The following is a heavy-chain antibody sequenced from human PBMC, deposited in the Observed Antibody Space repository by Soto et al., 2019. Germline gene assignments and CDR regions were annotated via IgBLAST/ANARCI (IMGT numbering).Heavy chain of an antibody. J-gene: IGHJ4*02. CDR1: GFTFSSYA. V-gene: IGHV3-23*01. D-gene: IGHD1-26*01. CDR2: ISGSGGST. Sequence: EVQLLESGGGLVQPGGSLRLSCAASGFTFSSYAMSWVRQAPGKGLEWVSAISGSGGSTYYADSVKGRFTISRDNSKNTLYMQMNSLRAEDTAVYYCAKDGIVGSEGDYWGQGTLVTVSS. CDR3: AKDGIVGSEGDY.